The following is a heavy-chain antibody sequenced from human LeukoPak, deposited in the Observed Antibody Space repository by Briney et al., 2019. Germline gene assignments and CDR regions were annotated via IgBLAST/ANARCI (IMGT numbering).Heavy chain of an antibody. J-gene: IGHJ4*02. CDR3: AREPHRGDDGC. CDR2: INTNTGNP. D-gene: IGHD5-24*01. CDR1: GYTFTRDA. Sequence: ASVKVSCKASGYTFTRDAINWVRQAPGQGLEWMGWINTNTGNPTYAQGFTGRFVFSLDTSVSTAYLQISSLKAEDTAVYYYAREPHRGDDGCWGQGTLDTVSS. V-gene: IGHV7-4-1*02.